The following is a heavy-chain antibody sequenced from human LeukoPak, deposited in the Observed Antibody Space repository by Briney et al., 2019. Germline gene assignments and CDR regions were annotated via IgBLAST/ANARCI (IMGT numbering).Heavy chain of an antibody. CDR3: ARVEVGYYGSGSYYRDYYYYYMDV. V-gene: IGHV3-30*03. J-gene: IGHJ6*03. Sequence: GGSLRLSCAASGFTFSSYGMHWVRQAPGKGLEWVAVISYDGSNKYYADSVKGRFTISRDNAENSLYLQMNSLRAEDTAVYYCARVEVGYYGSGSYYRDYYYYYMDVWGKGTTVTVSS. CDR2: ISYDGSNK. CDR1: GFTFSSYG. D-gene: IGHD3-10*01.